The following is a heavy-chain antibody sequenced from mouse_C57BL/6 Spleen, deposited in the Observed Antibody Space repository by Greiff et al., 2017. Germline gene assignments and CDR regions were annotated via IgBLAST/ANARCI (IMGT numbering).Heavy chain of an antibody. Sequence: EVQLVESGPELVKPGASVKISCKASGYSFTDYNMNWVKQSNGKSLEWIGVINPNYGTTSYNQKFKGKATLTVDQSSSTAYMQLNSLTSEDSAVYYCAREDSSGYVDYYAMDYWGQGTSVTVSS. CDR2: INPNYGTT. CDR3: AREDSSGYVDYYAMDY. D-gene: IGHD3-2*02. J-gene: IGHJ4*01. CDR1: GYSFTDYN. V-gene: IGHV1-39*01.